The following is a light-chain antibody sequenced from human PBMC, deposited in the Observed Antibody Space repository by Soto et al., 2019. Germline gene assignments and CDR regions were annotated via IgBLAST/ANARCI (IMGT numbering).Light chain of an antibody. CDR2: GAF. V-gene: IGKV3-15*01. J-gene: IGKJ5*01. CDR3: QQYNNWPPIT. CDR1: QSVRSN. Sequence: EVVMTQSPATLSVSPGERATLSCRASQSVRSNFAWYQQKPGQAPRLLIYGAFTRATGIPARFSGSGSGTEFTLTISSLQSEDFAVYYCQQYNNWPPITFGQGTRLEIK.